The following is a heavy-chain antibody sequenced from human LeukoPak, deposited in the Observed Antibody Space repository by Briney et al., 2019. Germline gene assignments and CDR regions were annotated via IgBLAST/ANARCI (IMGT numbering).Heavy chain of an antibody. Sequence: SETLSLTCAVYGGSFSGYYWSWIRQPPGKGLEWIGEINHSGSTNYNPSLKSRVTISVDTSKNQFSLKLSSVTAADTAVYYCARGGGYDYVWGSYCYRYYFDYWGQGTLVTVSS. J-gene: IGHJ4*02. V-gene: IGHV4-34*01. D-gene: IGHD3-16*02. CDR1: GGSFSGYY. CDR3: ARGGGYDYVWGSYCYRYYFDY. CDR2: INHSGST.